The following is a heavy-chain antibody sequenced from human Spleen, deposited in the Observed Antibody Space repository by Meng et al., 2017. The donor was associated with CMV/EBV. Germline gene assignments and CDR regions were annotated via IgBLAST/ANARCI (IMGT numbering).Heavy chain of an antibody. J-gene: IGHJ6*02. V-gene: IGHV3-30*02. D-gene: IGHD6-13*01. CDR2: IRYDGSNK. CDR1: GFTFSSYG. Sequence: GGSLKISCAASGFTFSSYGMHWVRQAPGKGLEWVAFIRYDGSNKYYADSVKGRFTISRDNAKNSLYLQMNSLRAEDTAVYYCARATGIAAAGTPAYYYYYYGMDVWGQGTTVTVSS. CDR3: ARATGIAAAGTPAYYYYYYGMDV.